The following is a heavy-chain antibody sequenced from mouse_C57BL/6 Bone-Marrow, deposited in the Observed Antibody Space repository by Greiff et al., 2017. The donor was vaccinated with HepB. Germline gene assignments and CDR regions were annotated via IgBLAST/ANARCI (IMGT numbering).Heavy chain of an antibody. CDR1: GYSFTGYY. CDR3: ARTHYYGSSYVAWFAY. Sequence: LKQSGPELVKPGASVKISCKASGYSFTGYYMNWVKQSPEKSLEWIGEINPSTGGTTYNQKFKAKATLTVDKSSSTAYMQLKSLTSEDSAVYYCARTHYYGSSYVAWFAYWGQGTLVTVSA. J-gene: IGHJ3*01. D-gene: IGHD1-1*01. V-gene: IGHV1-42*01. CDR2: INPSTGGT.